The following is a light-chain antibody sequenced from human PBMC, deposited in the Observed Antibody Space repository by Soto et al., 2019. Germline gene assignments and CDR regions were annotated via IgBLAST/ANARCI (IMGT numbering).Light chain of an antibody. CDR3: SSYTSNSTLYV. V-gene: IGLV2-14*01. Sequence: QSALTQPASVSGSPGQSITISCTGTSSDVGGYNYVSWYQQHPGKAPKLMIYEVSNRPSGVSNRFSCSKSGNTASLTISGLQAEDEADYYCSSYTSNSTLYVFGTGTKLTVL. J-gene: IGLJ1*01. CDR2: EVS. CDR1: SSDVGGYNY.